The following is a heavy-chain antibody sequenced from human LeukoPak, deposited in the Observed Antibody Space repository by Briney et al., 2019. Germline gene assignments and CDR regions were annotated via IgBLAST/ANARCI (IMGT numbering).Heavy chain of an antibody. CDR3: ARGRSEWHFDWFVDAFDI. CDR1: DFSFTNYA. Sequence: PGGSLRLSCAASDFSFTNYAMSWVRQAPGKGLEWVANIKQDGSEKYYVDSVKGRFTISRDNAKNSLYLQMNSLRAEDTAVYYCARGRSEWHFDWFVDAFDIWGQGTMVTVSS. V-gene: IGHV3-7*01. CDR2: IKQDGSEK. J-gene: IGHJ3*02. D-gene: IGHD3-9*01.